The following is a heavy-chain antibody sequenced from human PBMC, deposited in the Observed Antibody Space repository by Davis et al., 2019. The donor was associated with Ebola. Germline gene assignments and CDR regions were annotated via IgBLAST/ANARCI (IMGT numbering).Heavy chain of an antibody. CDR3: AKRTILRD. Sequence: GESLKISCAASGFTFSDYDMNWVRQPPGKGLEWVSTISKTSVYTYYADSVKGRFTISRDNSKNTLYLQMNSLRAEDTAVYYCAKRTILRDWGQGTLVTVSS. D-gene: IGHD4-17*01. CDR1: GFTFSDYD. V-gene: IGHV3-21*01. CDR2: ISKTSVYT. J-gene: IGHJ4*02.